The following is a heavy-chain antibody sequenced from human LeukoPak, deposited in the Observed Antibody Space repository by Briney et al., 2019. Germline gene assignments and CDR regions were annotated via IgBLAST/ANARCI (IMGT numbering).Heavy chain of an antibody. Sequence: SETLSLTCTVSGGSISSYDWSWIRQPPGKGLEWIGDFYYSGSTNYNPSLKSRVTISLDTSKNQFSLKLSSVTATDTAIYYCARHKYTSSWHFDTWGQGTLVTVSS. CDR2: FYYSGST. D-gene: IGHD6-13*01. CDR1: GGSISSYD. J-gene: IGHJ5*02. V-gene: IGHV4-59*08. CDR3: ARHKYTSSWHFDT.